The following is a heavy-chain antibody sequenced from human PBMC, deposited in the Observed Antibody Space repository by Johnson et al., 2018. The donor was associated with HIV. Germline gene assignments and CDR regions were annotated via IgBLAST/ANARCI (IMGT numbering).Heavy chain of an antibody. CDR3: TTPYSSRWHAKNTFDI. J-gene: IGHJ3*02. V-gene: IGHV3-30*04. D-gene: IGHD6-13*01. CDR2: ISYDGSNK. CDR1: GFTFSSYA. Sequence: QMQLVESGGGVVQPGRSLRLSCAASGFTFSSYAMHWVRQAPGKGLEWVAVISYDGSNKYYVDSVKGRFTISRDNAKNSLYLQMNSLRTEDTAVYYCTTPYSSRWHAKNTFDIWGQGTMVTVSS.